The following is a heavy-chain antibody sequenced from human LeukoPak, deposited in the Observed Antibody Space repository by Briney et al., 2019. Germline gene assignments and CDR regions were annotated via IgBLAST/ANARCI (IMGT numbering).Heavy chain of an antibody. D-gene: IGHD4-11*01. CDR1: GGTFSSYA. Sequence: SVRVSCKASGGTFSSYAISWVRQAPGQGLEWMGRIIPIFGTANYAQKFQGRVTITTDESTSTAYMELSSLRSEDTAVYYCAADYSNQRLTLYHYYYYMDVWGKGTTVTVSS. J-gene: IGHJ6*03. CDR3: AADYSNQRLTLYHYYYYMDV. V-gene: IGHV1-69*05. CDR2: IIPIFGTA.